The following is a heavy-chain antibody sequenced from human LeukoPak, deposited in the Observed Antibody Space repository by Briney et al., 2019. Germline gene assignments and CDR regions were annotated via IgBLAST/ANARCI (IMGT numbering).Heavy chain of an antibody. CDR1: GSIFSSYA. Sequence: GGSLRLSCAVSGSIFSSYAMSWVRQAPGKGLEWVSHINSDGSITSYADSVKGRFTISRDNAKNTLYLQMNSLRAEDTAVYYCARDAVDTANAVWGQGTTVTVSS. CDR2: INSDGSIT. J-gene: IGHJ6*02. CDR3: ARDAVDTANAV. D-gene: IGHD5-18*01. V-gene: IGHV3-74*01.